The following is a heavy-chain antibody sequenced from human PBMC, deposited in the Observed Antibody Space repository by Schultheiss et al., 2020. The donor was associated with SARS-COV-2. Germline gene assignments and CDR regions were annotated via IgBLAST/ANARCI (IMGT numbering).Heavy chain of an antibody. D-gene: IGHD2-15*01. CDR2: IYHSGST. J-gene: IGHJ6*02. CDR3: ARVQGRSGSPSRYGMDV. CDR1: GGSISSSNW. Sequence: SETLSLTCAVSGGSISSSNWWSWVRQPPGKGLEWIGEIYHSGSTNYNPSLKSRVTISVDKSKNQFSLKLSSVTAADTAVYYCARVQGRSGSPSRYGMDVWGQGTTVTVSS. V-gene: IGHV4-4*02.